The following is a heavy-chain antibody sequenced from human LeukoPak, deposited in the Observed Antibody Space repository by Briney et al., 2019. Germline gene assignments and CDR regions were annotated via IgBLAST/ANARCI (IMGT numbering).Heavy chain of an antibody. D-gene: IGHD3-10*01. CDR3: AKDELLWFGESYFDY. Sequence: PGGSLRLSCAASGFTFSSYGMHWVRQAPGKGLEWVAFIRYDGSNKYYADSVKGRSTISRDNSKNTLYLQMNSLRAEDTAVYYCAKDELLWFGESYFDYWGQGTLVTVSS. CDR2: IRYDGSNK. CDR1: GFTFSSYG. J-gene: IGHJ4*02. V-gene: IGHV3-30*02.